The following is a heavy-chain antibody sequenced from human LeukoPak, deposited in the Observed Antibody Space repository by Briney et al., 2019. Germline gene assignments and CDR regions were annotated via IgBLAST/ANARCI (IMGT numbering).Heavy chain of an antibody. CDR1: GFIFYTYA. J-gene: IGHJ6*02. CDR3: AKNSDDLPEMGGYCSSSRCSYYYYGMDV. Sequence: GGSLRLSCTASGFIFYTYAMSWVRQAPGKGLEWVAVISGSGGNTYYADSVKGRFTISRDDSKNTLYLQMNSLRDEDTAVYYCAKNSDDLPEMGGYCSSSRCSYYYYGMDVWGQGTTVAVSS. D-gene: IGHD2-2*01. V-gene: IGHV3-23*01. CDR2: ISGSGGNT.